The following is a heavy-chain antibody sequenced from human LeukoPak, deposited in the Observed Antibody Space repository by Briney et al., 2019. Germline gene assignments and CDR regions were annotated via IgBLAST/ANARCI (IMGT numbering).Heavy chain of an antibody. V-gene: IGHV1-46*01. CDR1: GYTFTSNY. CDR2: ISPSAGST. J-gene: IGHJ5*02. Sequence: ASVKVSCKAFGYTFTSNYMHWVRQAPGQGPEWMVVISPSAGSTTYAQKFQRRVTLTRARSTSTEYLELSSLRSEDTAVYYCARDNSVRDEAWWFNPSGQGTLVTVSS. CDR3: ARDNSVRDEAWWFNP. D-gene: IGHD5-24*01.